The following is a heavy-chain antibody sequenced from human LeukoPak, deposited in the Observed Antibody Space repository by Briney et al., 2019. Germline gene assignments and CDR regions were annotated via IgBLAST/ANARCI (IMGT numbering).Heavy chain of an antibody. CDR3: ARESNAGYNSSWYGFRN. CDR1: GFIFCGYW. D-gene: IGHD6-13*01. Sequence: GSLRLSCAASGFIFCGYWMSWVRQAPGKGLEWVANINQDGSEKYYVDSVKGRFTISRDNAKNSLFLQMGSLRVEDTAVYYCARESNAGYNSSWYGFRNWGQGTLVSVSS. J-gene: IGHJ1*01. CDR2: INQDGSEK. V-gene: IGHV3-7*01.